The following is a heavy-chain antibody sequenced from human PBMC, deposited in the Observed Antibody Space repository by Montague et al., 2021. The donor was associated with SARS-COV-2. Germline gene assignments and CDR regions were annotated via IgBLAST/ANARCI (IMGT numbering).Heavy chain of an antibody. CDR3: ARRLDYWDSSGQRRHFDY. Sequence: SETLSLTCTVSGDSISSSSYDWGWIRRPPGKGLEWIGHISYHGNTNYNPSLKSRVTISIDTSRNQFSLKVSSVTATDTAIYYCARRLDYWDSSGQRRHFDYWGQGTLGTVS. CDR1: GDSISSSSYD. J-gene: IGHJ4*02. D-gene: IGHD3-22*01. V-gene: IGHV4-39*01. CDR2: ISYHGNT.